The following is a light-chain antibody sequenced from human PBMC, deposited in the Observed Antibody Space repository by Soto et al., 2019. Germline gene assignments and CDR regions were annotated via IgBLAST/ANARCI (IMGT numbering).Light chain of an antibody. CDR1: QSIGSG. Sequence: ETVLTQSPGTLSLSPGERATLSCRASQSIGSGFLAWYQQKPGQAPRLLIYGASIRATDFPARFSGSGSGTEFTLTISGLQSDDFAVYFCQQYNNWPPWTFGHGTKVEIK. J-gene: IGKJ1*01. CDR2: GAS. V-gene: IGKV3-15*01. CDR3: QQYNNWPPWT.